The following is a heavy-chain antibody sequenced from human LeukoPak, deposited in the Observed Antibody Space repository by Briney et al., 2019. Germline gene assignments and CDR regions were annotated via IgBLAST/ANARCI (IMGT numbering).Heavy chain of an antibody. D-gene: IGHD5-18*01. Sequence: ASVSVPYRASGYTFTKHYMNWVRQASGQGLEGGGWMNPKSGNTGYLQKFQGRVNMTRDPSMSTAFMELSSLTSEDPAVYYCARGVNSQGTAMVLFDSWGQGSLVTVSA. CDR1: GYTFTKHY. CDR3: ARGVNSQGTAMVLFDS. J-gene: IGHJ4*02. CDR2: MNPKSGNT. V-gene: IGHV1-8*01.